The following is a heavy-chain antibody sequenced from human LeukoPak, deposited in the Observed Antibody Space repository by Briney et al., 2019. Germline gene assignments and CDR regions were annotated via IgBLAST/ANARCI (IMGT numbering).Heavy chain of an antibody. D-gene: IGHD6-19*01. CDR2: IWYDGSKK. CDR3: ARDPRGIAVAGTGDY. V-gene: IGHV3-33*01. J-gene: IGHJ4*02. Sequence: GGSLRLSCAASGFTFSSYGMHWVRQAPGTGLEWVSVIWYDGSKKYYADSVKGRFTTSRDNSKNMVYLHMNSLRVEDTAVYYCARDPRGIAVAGTGDYWGQGTLVTVSS. CDR1: GFTFSSYG.